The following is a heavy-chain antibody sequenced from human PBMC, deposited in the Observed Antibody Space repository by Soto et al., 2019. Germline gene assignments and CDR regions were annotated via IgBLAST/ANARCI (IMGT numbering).Heavy chain of an antibody. CDR2: IYYSGST. Sequence: LRLSCAASGFTFSSYAMSWIRQHPGKGLEWIGYIYYSGSTYYNPSLKSRVTISVDTSKNQFSLKLSSVTAADTAAYYCARDSEEGALGYWGQGTLVTV. D-gene: IGHD1-26*01. CDR3: ARDSEEGALGY. V-gene: IGHV4-31*02. CDR1: GFTFSSYA. J-gene: IGHJ4*02.